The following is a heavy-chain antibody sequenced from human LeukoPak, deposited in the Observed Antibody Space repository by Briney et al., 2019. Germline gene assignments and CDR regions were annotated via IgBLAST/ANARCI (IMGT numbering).Heavy chain of an antibody. CDR1: GFTFGDYA. CDR2: IRSKAYGGTT. Sequence: SGRSLRLSCTASGFTFGDYAMSWVRQAPGKGLEWVGFIRSKAYGGTTEYAASVKGRFTISRDDSKSIAYLQMNSLKTEDTAVYYCTRGNSGSYYYAFDIWGQGTMVTVSS. J-gene: IGHJ3*02. CDR3: TRGNSGSYYYAFDI. D-gene: IGHD1-26*01. V-gene: IGHV3-49*04.